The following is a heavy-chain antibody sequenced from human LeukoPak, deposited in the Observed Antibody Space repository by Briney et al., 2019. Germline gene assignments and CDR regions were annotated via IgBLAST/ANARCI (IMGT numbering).Heavy chain of an antibody. CDR2: ISRDGGST. Sequence: GGSLRPSCAASGFTFDDYAMHWVRQAPGKGLEWVSLISRDGGSTYYADSVKGRFTISRDNAKKSLYLQMNSLRAEDTAVYYCARRSGINYYDSSGYYSDYWGQGTLVTVSS. CDR3: ARRSGINYYDSSGYYSDY. J-gene: IGHJ4*02. D-gene: IGHD3-22*01. V-gene: IGHV3-43*02. CDR1: GFTFDDYA.